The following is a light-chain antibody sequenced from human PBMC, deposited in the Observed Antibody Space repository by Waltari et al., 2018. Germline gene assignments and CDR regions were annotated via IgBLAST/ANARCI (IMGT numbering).Light chain of an antibody. V-gene: IGLV2-11*01. CDR2: DVT. CDR1: SSDIGGYDY. CDR3: CSYAGGSYV. J-gene: IGLJ1*01. Sequence: QSALPQPRPVSGSPGQSVTISCTGTSSDIGGYDYVSWYQHHPGKAPKLFIYDVTKRPSGVPDRFSGPRSGTTASLTISGLQPEDEADYYCCSYAGGSYVFGTGTKVTVL.